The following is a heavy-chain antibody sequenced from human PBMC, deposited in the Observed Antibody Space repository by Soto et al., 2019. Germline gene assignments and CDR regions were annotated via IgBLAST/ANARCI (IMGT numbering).Heavy chain of an antibody. CDR2: IHHSGGT. CDR3: TKNSAYALDY. Sequence: QVQLQESGPGLVKPSGTLSLSCAVSGGSVSNNNWWSWVRQSPGNGLEWIGEIHHSGGTSYNPSLESRATVSVDKSKNALSLRLNYVTAADTAVYYCTKNSAYALDYWGLGILFTVAS. D-gene: IGHD5-12*01. V-gene: IGHV4-4*02. J-gene: IGHJ4*02. CDR1: GGSVSNNNW.